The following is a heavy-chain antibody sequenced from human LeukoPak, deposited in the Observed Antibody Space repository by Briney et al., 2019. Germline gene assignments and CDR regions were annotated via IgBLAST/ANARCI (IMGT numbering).Heavy chain of an antibody. D-gene: IGHD1-1*01. J-gene: IGHJ4*02. Sequence: PSETLSLTCTVSGGSISNYYWSWIRQPPGKGLEWIGYIYYSGSTNYNPSLKSRVTISVDTSKNQFSLKLSSVTATDTAVYYCARAPRAYNWNRLYFDYWGQGTLVTVSS. V-gene: IGHV4-59*01. CDR2: IYYSGST. CDR1: GGSISNYY. CDR3: ARAPRAYNWNRLYFDY.